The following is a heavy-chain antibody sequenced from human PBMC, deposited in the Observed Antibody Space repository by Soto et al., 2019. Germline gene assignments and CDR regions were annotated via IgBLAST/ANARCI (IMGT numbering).Heavy chain of an antibody. CDR3: ARGCVVVVIPDSSSLVGNWFDP. J-gene: IGHJ5*02. V-gene: IGHV1-18*01. Sequence: QVQLVQSGAEVKKPGASVNVSCKTSGYSFSNSGINWVRQAPGQGLEWLGWISGYTGKALYAREFQGRLTMTTDTSASTDYRELRSLKSHNNAVYFCARGCVVVVIPDSSSLVGNWFDPWGQGTLVTVSS. D-gene: IGHD2-8*02. CDR1: GYSFSNSG. CDR2: ISGYTGKA.